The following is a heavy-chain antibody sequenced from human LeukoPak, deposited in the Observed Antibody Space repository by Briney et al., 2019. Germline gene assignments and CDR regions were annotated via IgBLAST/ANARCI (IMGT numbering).Heavy chain of an antibody. V-gene: IGHV3-7*03. D-gene: IGHD1/OR15-1a*01. J-gene: IGHJ6*04. CDR1: GFPFSNSW. CDR2: IKKDGSGI. CDR3: AGGNSMDV. Sequence: PGGSLRLSCAVSGFPFSNSWMYWVRQAPGKGLEGVANIKKDGSGISYVDSVKGRFIISRDNARNSLYLQMNSLRVEDTAVYFCAGGNSMDVWGKGTVVTVSS.